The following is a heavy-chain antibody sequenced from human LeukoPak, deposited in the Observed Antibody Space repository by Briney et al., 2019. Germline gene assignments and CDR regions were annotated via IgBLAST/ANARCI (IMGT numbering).Heavy chain of an antibody. Sequence: GGSLRLSCAASGFIFSTYGMHWVRQAPGKGLEWVAFIRNDGRNKRYSDSVKGRFTISRDNAKNSLYLQMNSLRAEDTAVYYCARESGSVTSEVDFDYWGQGTLVTVSS. D-gene: IGHD4-17*01. CDR3: ARESGSVTSEVDFDY. J-gene: IGHJ4*02. V-gene: IGHV3-30*02. CDR2: IRNDGRNK. CDR1: GFIFSTYG.